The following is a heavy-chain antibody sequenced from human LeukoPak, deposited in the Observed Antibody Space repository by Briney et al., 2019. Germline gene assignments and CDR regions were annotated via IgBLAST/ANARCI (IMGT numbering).Heavy chain of an antibody. V-gene: IGHV4-34*01. J-gene: IGHJ4*02. Sequence: SETLSLTCAVYGGSLSGYYWSWIRQPPGKGLEWIGEINHSGSTNYNPSLKSRVTISVDTSKNQFSLKLSSVTAADTAVYCCARNSYGFGPVDYWGQGTLATVSS. CDR3: ARNSYGFGPVDY. CDR1: GGSLSGYY. CDR2: INHSGST. D-gene: IGHD5-18*01.